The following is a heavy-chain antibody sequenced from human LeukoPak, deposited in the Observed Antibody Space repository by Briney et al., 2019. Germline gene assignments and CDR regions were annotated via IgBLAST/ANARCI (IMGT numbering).Heavy chain of an antibody. CDR1: DGSISSYY. CDR2: IYYSGST. Sequence: SETLSLTCTVSDGSISSYYWSWIRQPPGKGLEWIGYIYYSGSTNYNPSPKSRVTISGDTSKNQFSLKLSSVTAADTAVYYCARIAVTGMGAFDTWGQGTMVTVSS. CDR3: ARIAVTGMGAFDT. D-gene: IGHD6-13*01. V-gene: IGHV4-59*01. J-gene: IGHJ3*02.